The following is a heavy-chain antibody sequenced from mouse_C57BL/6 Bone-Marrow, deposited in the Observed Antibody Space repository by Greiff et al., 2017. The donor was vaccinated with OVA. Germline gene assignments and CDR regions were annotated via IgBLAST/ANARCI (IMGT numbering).Heavy chain of an antibody. D-gene: IGHD2-2*01. V-gene: IGHV1-39*01. CDR1: GYSFTDYN. CDR2: INPNYGTT. Sequence: EVQLQQSGPELVKPGASVKISCKASGYSFTDYNMNWVKQSTGKSLEWIGVINPNYGTTSYNQKFKGKATLTVDQSSSTAYMQLNSLTSEDSAVYYCAREGLSRYYYAMDYWGQGTSVTVSS. CDR3: AREGLSRYYYAMDY. J-gene: IGHJ4*01.